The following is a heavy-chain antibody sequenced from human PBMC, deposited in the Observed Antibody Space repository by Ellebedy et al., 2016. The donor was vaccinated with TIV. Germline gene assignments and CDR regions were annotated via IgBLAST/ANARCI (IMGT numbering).Heavy chain of an antibody. Sequence: GESLKISCAASGFTFSRYAMTWVRQAPGKGLEWVSGIVGSGAQKYADSVKGRFTISRDNSKSTVDLQTNSLRVEDTAVYFCAKDRTPGDGYWVFDDWGQGTLVTVSS. V-gene: IGHV3-23*01. CDR2: IVGSGA. CDR1: GFTFSRYA. CDR3: AKDRTPGDGYWVFDD. J-gene: IGHJ4*02. D-gene: IGHD5-18*01.